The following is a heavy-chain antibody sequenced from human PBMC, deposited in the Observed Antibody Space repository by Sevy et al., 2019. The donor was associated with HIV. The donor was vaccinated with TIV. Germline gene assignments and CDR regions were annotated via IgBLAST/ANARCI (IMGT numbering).Heavy chain of an antibody. Sequence: SETLSLTCSVTGGSIRRGDYFWGWIRQSPGKGLEWIGSITDSGSTYYNPSLKSLVTMSVDTSKNQFSLKLSSVTAAATAVDYCARLRGGYGNGWFYYYMDVWGKGTTVTVSS. V-gene: IGHV4-39*01. CDR2: ITDSGST. J-gene: IGHJ6*03. CDR1: GGSIRRGDYF. D-gene: IGHD3-10*01. CDR3: ARLRGGYGNGWFYYYMDV.